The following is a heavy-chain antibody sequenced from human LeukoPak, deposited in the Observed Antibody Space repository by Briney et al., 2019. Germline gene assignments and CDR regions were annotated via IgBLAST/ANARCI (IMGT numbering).Heavy chain of an antibody. CDR2: IYYSGST. D-gene: IGHD3-10*01. Sequence: SETLSLTCTVSGGSISSGGYYWSWLRQHPGKGLEWIGYIYYSGSTYYNPSLKSRVTISVDTSKNQFSLKLSSVTAADTAVYYCARDREVIASTYYYYYGMDVWGQGTTVTVSS. CDR3: ARDREVIASTYYYYYGMDV. CDR1: GGSISSGGYY. V-gene: IGHV4-31*03. J-gene: IGHJ6*02.